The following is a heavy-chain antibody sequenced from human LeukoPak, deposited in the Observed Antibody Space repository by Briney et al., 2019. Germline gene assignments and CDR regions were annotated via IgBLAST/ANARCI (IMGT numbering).Heavy chain of an antibody. CDR3: AKDPWAAMSGFFDP. CDR2: LTGSGSHT. V-gene: IGHV3-23*01. D-gene: IGHD3-10*01. Sequence: GGSLRLSCAASGFTFSTYAMSWVRQAPGKGLEWVSTLTGSGSHTYYAESVKGRFTISRDNAKNTLYLQVSSLRAEDTAVYYCAKDPWAAMSGFFDPWGQGTLVTVSS. CDR1: GFTFSTYA. J-gene: IGHJ5*02.